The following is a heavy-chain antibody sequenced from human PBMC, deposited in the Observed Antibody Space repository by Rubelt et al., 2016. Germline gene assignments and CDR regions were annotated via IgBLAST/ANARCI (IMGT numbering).Heavy chain of an antibody. V-gene: IGHV4-31*03. J-gene: IGHJ4*02. CDR1: GGSVNYGNYY. D-gene: IGHD5-18*01. CDR2: IYSSRYS. CDR3: ARVGDGSGYPNYFDY. Sequence: QVQLQESGPGLVKPSQTLSLTCTVSGGSVNYGNYYWGWIRQHPGKGLEWIGYIYSSRYSYHNPSFMSRVTESLETAKNQFSLKLGFVTAADTAVYYCARVGDGSGYPNYFDYWSQGTLVTVSS.